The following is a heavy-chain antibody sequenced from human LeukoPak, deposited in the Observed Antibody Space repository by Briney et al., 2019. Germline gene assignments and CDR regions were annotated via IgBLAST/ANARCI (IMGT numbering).Heavy chain of an antibody. D-gene: IGHD6-25*01. Sequence: SQTLSLTCTVSGGSISSGGYYWSWIRQPAGKGLEWIGRIYTSGSTNYNPSLKSRVTILVDTSKNQFSLKLSSVTAADTAVYYCARDTPSGYYYYYMDVWGKGTTVTVSS. CDR2: IYTSGST. CDR3: ARDTPSGYYYYYMDV. CDR1: GGSISSGGYY. J-gene: IGHJ6*03. V-gene: IGHV4-61*02.